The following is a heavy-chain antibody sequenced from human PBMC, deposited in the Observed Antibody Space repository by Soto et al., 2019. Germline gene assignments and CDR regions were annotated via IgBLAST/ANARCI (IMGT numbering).Heavy chain of an antibody. CDR1: GDSISNLDYF. Sequence: SETLSLTCSVSGDSISNLDYFWAWIRQPPGQALEYIGYIYKSATTYHNPSFESRVAISADTSKSQFALNATSVTAADTAVYFCARGRYCLTGRCFPNWFDSWGQGALVTVSS. CDR3: ARGRYCLTGRCFPNWFDS. D-gene: IGHD7-27*01. J-gene: IGHJ5*01. CDR2: IYKSATT. V-gene: IGHV4-30-4*01.